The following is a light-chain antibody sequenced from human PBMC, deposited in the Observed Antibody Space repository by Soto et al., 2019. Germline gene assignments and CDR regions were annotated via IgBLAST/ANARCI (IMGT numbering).Light chain of an antibody. V-gene: IGKV1-5*01. J-gene: IGKJ3*01. CDR3: QYHDDH. CDR2: DAS. Sequence: DIQMTQSPSTLSASVGDRVTLTCRASQYISTWLAWYQQKPGKAPKLLIHDASSLQSGVPSRFSGRGSGTEFTLTITSLQPDDFATYYCQYHDDHFVPGTKVDIK. CDR1: QYISTW.